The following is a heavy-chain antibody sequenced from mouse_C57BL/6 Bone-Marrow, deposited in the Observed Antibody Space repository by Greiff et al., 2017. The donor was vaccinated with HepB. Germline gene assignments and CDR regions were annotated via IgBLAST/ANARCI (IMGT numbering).Heavy chain of an antibody. D-gene: IGHD1-1*01. Sequence: VQLVESGPGLVQPSQSLSITCTVSGFSLTSYGVHWVRQSPGKGLEWLGVIWSGGSTAYNAAFISRLSISKDNSKTQVFFKMNSLQADDTAIYYCASPYYYGSSYGLAYWGQGTLVTVSA. V-gene: IGHV2-2*01. CDR1: GFSLTSYG. CDR3: ASPYYYGSSYGLAY. CDR2: IWSGGST. J-gene: IGHJ3*01.